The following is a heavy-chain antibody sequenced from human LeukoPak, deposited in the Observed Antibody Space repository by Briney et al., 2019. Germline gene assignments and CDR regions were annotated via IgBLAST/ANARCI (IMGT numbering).Heavy chain of an antibody. CDR3: ARDLAAAGTIDP. Sequence: SETLSLTCAVYGGSFSGYYWSWIRQPPGKGLEWIGEINHSGSTNYNPSLKSRVTISEDTSKNQFSLRLSSVTAADTAVYYCARDLAAAGTIDPWGQGTLVTVSS. CDR1: GGSFSGYY. D-gene: IGHD6-13*01. V-gene: IGHV4-34*01. CDR2: INHSGST. J-gene: IGHJ5*02.